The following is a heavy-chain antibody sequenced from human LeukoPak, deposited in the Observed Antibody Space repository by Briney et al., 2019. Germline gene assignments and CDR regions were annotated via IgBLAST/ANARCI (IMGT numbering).Heavy chain of an antibody. CDR3: ARGSGYYYH. CDR2: IYYSGST. CDR1: GSSISSYY. J-gene: IGHJ5*02. V-gene: IGHV4-59*01. Sequence: PSETLSLTCTVSGSSISSYYWSWLRQPPGKGLEWIEYIYYSGSTNYNPSLKSRVTMSVDTSRNQFSLKLSSVAAADTAVYYCARGSGYYYHWGQGTLVTVSS. D-gene: IGHD5-12*01.